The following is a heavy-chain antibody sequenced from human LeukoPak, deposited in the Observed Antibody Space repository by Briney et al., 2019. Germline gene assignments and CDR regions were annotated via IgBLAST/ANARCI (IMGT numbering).Heavy chain of an antibody. CDR2: IRYDGSNK. Sequence: GGSLRLSCAASGFTFSSYGMHWVRQAPGKGLEWVAFIRYDGSNKYYADSVKGRFTISRDNSKNTLYLQMNSLRAEDTAVYYCARRVATIRIVYISYYFDYWGQGTLVTVSS. V-gene: IGHV3-30*02. D-gene: IGHD5-12*01. CDR3: ARRVATIRIVYISYYFDY. J-gene: IGHJ4*02. CDR1: GFTFSSYG.